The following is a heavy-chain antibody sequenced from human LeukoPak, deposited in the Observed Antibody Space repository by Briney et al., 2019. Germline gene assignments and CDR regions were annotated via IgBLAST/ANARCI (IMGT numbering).Heavy chain of an antibody. CDR2: IIPIFGTA. Sequence: ASVKVSCKASGGTFSSYAISWVRQALGQGLEWMGGIIPIFGTANCAQKFQGRVTITTDESTSTAYMELSSLRSEYTAVYYCARANDFWSCYNFDYWGQGTLVTVSS. CDR1: GGTFSSYA. D-gene: IGHD3-3*01. J-gene: IGHJ4*02. V-gene: IGHV1-69*05. CDR3: ARANDFWSCYNFDY.